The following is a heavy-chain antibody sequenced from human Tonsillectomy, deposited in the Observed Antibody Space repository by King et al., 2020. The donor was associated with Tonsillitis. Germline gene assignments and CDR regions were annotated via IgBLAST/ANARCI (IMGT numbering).Heavy chain of an antibody. J-gene: IGHJ3*02. CDR1: GYNFISYG. CDR2: ISGYNGNT. V-gene: IGHV1-18*01. CDR3: ARGRSGTRAAFDI. Sequence: QLVQSGAEVEKPGASVKVSCKASGYNFISYGITWGRQAPGQGLEWMGWISGYNGNTNYAKKFQGRVTMTRDKSTSTVYMERRSLRSDDTAVYYCARGRSGTRAAFDIWGQGTMVTVSS. D-gene: IGHD1-1*01.